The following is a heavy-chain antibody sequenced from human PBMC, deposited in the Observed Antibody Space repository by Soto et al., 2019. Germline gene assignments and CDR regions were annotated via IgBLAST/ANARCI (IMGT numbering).Heavy chain of an antibody. J-gene: IGHJ6*03. CDR2: INHSGST. Sequence: SETLSLTCAVYGGSFSGYYWSWIRQPPGKGLEWIGEINHSGSTNYNPSLKSRVTISVDTSKNQFSLKLSSVTAADTAVYYCARRVLTVTTSWPYYYYYYMDVWGKGTTVTVSS. CDR3: ARRVLTVTTSWPYYYYYYMDV. V-gene: IGHV4-34*01. D-gene: IGHD4-17*01. CDR1: GGSFSGYY.